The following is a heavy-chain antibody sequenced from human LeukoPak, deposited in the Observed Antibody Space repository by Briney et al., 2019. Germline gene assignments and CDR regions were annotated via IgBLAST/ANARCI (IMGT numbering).Heavy chain of an antibody. V-gene: IGHV1-46*01. J-gene: IGHJ6*03. Sequence: ASVKVSCKASGYTFTSYYMHWVRQAPGRGLEWMGIINPSGGNADYAQQFQGRVTMTSDTSTSTLYMELSSLRSEDTAVYYCAVAGGRGGRPDTYYYYYMDVWGKGTTVTVSS. CDR3: AVAGGRGGRPDTYYYYYMDV. D-gene: IGHD3-16*01. CDR2: INPSGGNA. CDR1: GYTFTSYY.